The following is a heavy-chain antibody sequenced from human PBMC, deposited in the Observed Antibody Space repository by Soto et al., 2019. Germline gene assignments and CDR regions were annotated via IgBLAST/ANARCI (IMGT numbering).Heavy chain of an antibody. Sequence: GSLRLPCVASGFTFNTYAMNWVRQTPGKGLEWLSTISANGDGTDYADSGKGRFTISRDNSKNTLYLQVNSLRAEDTAVYFCATRARSCSGGSCYALNYWGQGTLVTVSS. J-gene: IGHJ4*02. CDR3: ATRARSCSGGSCYALNY. CDR2: ISANGDGT. V-gene: IGHV3-23*01. D-gene: IGHD2-15*01. CDR1: GFTFNTYA.